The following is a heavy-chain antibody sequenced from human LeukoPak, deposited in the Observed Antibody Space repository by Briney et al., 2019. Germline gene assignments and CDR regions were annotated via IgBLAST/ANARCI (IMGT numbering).Heavy chain of an antibody. J-gene: IGHJ3*02. V-gene: IGHV3-74*01. Sequence: GGSLRLSCAASGFTFSSYWMHWDRQAPGKGLVWVSHINSDGSSTNYADSVKGRFTISRDNAKNTLYLQMNSLRAEDTAVYYCAKGRGYSYGYNAFDIWGQGTMVTVSS. CDR1: GFTFSSYW. D-gene: IGHD5-18*01. CDR2: INSDGSST. CDR3: AKGRGYSYGYNAFDI.